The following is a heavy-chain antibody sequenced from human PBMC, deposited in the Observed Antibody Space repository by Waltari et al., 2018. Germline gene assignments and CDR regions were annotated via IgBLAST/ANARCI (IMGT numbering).Heavy chain of an antibody. CDR2: IRSKADGGTI. D-gene: IGHD5-12*01. Sequence: EVQLVESGGGWVKPGGSLSLSCAASGFSFSTAWMGWVRLAPGKGLEWVGRIRSKADGGTIDYAAPVKGRFTISRDDSKTTLYMQLNSLKDEDTAVYYCTTDRRRGYDPQFDYWGQGTLVTVSS. J-gene: IGHJ4*02. V-gene: IGHV3-15*01. CDR1: GFSFSTAW. CDR3: TTDRRRGYDPQFDY.